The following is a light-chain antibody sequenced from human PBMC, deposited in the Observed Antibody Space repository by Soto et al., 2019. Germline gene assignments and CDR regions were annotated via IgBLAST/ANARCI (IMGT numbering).Light chain of an antibody. CDR2: EVS. CDR3: SSSTSSSTPT. Sequence: QSVLTQPASVSGSPGQSITISCTGTSSDVGGYNYVSWYQQHPGKAPKLMIYEVSNRPSGVSNRFSGSKSGNTASLTISGLQAEDHADYYCSSSTSSSTPTFGTGTKVTVL. J-gene: IGLJ1*01. CDR1: SSDVGGYNY. V-gene: IGLV2-14*01.